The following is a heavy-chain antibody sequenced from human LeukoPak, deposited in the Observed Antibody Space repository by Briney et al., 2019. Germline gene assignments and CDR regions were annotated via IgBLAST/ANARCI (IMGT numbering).Heavy chain of an antibody. CDR3: AREFKRSSHYYYYYGMDV. V-gene: IGHV1-18*01. CDR2: ISAHNGNT. D-gene: IGHD2-2*01. Sequence: ASVKVSCKASGYTFTSYGISWVRQAPGQGLEWMGWISAHNGNTNYAQKLQGRVTMTTDTSTSTAYMELRSLRSDDTAVYYCAREFKRSSHYYYYYGMDVWGQGTTVTVSS. J-gene: IGHJ6*02. CDR1: GYTFTSYG.